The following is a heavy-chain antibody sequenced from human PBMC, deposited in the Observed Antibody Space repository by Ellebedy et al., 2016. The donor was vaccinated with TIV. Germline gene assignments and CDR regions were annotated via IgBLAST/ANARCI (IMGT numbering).Heavy chain of an antibody. D-gene: IGHD6-19*01. Sequence: PGGSLRLSCKGSGYNFANYWIAWVRQMPGKGLEWMGIIYPGDSGIRYSPSFEGQVIISADQSISTTYLQWSSLKASDTAMYYCARHGNWENYYSNGYWGQGTLVTVSS. CDR1: GYNFANYW. J-gene: IGHJ4*02. V-gene: IGHV5-51*01. CDR3: ARHGNWENYYSNGY. CDR2: IYPGDSGI.